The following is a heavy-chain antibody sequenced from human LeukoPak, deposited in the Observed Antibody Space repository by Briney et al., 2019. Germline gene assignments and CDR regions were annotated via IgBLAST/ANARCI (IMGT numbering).Heavy chain of an antibody. CDR3: ARDRGLYSSSNYFDY. Sequence: GGSLRLSCAASGFTFSSYAMHWVRQAPGKGLEWVAVISYDGSNKYYADSVKGRFTTSRDNSKNTLYLQMNSLRAEDTAVYYCARDRGLYSSSNYFDYWGQGTLVTVSS. V-gene: IGHV3-30-3*01. CDR1: GFTFSSYA. CDR2: ISYDGSNK. J-gene: IGHJ4*02. D-gene: IGHD6-6*01.